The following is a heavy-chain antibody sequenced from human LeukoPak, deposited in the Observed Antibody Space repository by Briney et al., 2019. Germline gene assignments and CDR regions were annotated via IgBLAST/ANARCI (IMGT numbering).Heavy chain of an antibody. CDR3: ARGVGTGIRGLIT. J-gene: IGHJ4*02. Sequence: SQTLSLTCAISGDSVSSNSAAWNWIRHSPSRGLEWLGRTYYRSKWYNDYAVSVKSRITINPDTSKNQFSLQLNSVTPEDTAVYYCARGVGTGIRGLITWGQGTLVTVSS. CDR1: GDSVSSNSAA. D-gene: IGHD5-24*01. V-gene: IGHV6-1*01. CDR2: TYYRSKWYN.